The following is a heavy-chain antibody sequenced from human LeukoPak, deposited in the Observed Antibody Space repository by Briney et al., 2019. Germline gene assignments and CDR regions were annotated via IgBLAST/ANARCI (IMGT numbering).Heavy chain of an antibody. V-gene: IGHV1-69*01. CDR2: IIPIFGTA. CDR1: GGTFSSYA. CDR3: APGGIAAAGHAFDI. J-gene: IGHJ3*02. D-gene: IGHD6-13*01. Sequence: SVKVSCKASGGTFSSYAISWVRQAPGQGLEWMGGIIPIFGTANYAQKFQGRVTITADESTSTPYMELSSLRSEDTAVCYCAPGGIAAAGHAFDIWGQGTMVTVSS.